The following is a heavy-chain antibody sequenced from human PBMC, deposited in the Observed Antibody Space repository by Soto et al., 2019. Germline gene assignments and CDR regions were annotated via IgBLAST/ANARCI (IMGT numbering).Heavy chain of an antibody. CDR3: ARNCMDYYDSSGYYYSRYYFDS. V-gene: IGHV4-39*01. Sequence: QLQLQESGPGLVKPSETLSLTCTVSGGSISSSSYYWGWIRQPPGKGLEWIGSIYCSGSTYYKASLMMGVTSSLETSKNESSLKRSSVTAADPAVYYSARNCMDYYDSSGYYYSRYYFDSWGKGTLVTVSP. D-gene: IGHD3-22*01. J-gene: IGHJ4*02. CDR2: IYCSGST. CDR1: GGSISSSSYY.